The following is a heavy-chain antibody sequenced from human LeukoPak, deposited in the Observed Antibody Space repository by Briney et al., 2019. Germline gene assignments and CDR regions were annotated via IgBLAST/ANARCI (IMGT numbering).Heavy chain of an antibody. V-gene: IGHV4-39*07. Sequence: SETLSLTCTVSGGSISSSSYYWGWIRQPPGKGLEWIGSIYYSGSTYYNPSLKSRVTISVDTSKNQFSLKLSSVTAADTAIYYCARVSMTTVTNTPHFDYWGQGTLVTVSS. CDR3: ARVSMTTVTNTPHFDY. CDR1: GGSISSSSYY. CDR2: IYYSGST. J-gene: IGHJ4*02. D-gene: IGHD4-11*01.